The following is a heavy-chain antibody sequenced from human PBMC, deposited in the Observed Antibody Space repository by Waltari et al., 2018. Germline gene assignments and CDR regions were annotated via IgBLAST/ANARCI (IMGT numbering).Heavy chain of an antibody. V-gene: IGHV4-59*01. CDR1: AASISSYY. Sequence: QVRLQESGPGLVKPSETLSLTCTVSAASISSYYWSWIRQPPGRGLEWIAYIYFSGSTSYTPSLKSRVAISGDTSKNQFSLRLSSVTAADTAVYYCARGDTSNWFASYFDFWGQGILVSVSS. CDR3: ARGDTSNWFASYFDF. CDR2: IYFSGST. D-gene: IGHD3-10*01. J-gene: IGHJ4*02.